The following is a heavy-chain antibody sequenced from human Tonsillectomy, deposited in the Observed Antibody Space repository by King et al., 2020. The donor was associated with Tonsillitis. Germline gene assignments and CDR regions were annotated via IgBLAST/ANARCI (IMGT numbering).Heavy chain of an antibody. V-gene: IGHV3-21*01. D-gene: IGHD3-22*01. CDR1: GFIFRTYY. CDR2: ISINSSYI. J-gene: IGHJ4*02. Sequence: VQLVESGGGLVKPGGSLRLSCAASGFIFRTYYMNWVRQAPGQGLEWVSSISINSSYIYYADSVEGRFTISRDKAKNSLYLQMNSLRVEETAVYYCSRSPSPRDYYDPYYFDYWGQGALVTVSS. CDR3: SRSPSPRDYYDPYYFDY.